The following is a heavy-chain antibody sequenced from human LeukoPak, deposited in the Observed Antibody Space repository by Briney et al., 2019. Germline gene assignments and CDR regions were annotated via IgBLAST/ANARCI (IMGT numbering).Heavy chain of an antibody. CDR3: ARVASGSWAFDY. D-gene: IGHD6-13*01. J-gene: IGHJ4*02. CDR2: INSDGSST. V-gene: IGHV3-74*01. Sequence: GGSLRLSCAASGFTFSSYWMHWVRQAPGKGLVWVSRINSDGSSTSYADSAKGRFTISRDNAKNTLYLQMNSLRAEDTAVYYCARVASGSWAFDYWGQGTLVTVSS. CDR1: GFTFSSYW.